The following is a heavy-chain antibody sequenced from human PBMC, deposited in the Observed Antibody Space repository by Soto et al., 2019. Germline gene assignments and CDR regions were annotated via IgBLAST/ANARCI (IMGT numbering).Heavy chain of an antibody. CDR3: ASAGYGDYEGYFDY. CDR2: IYSGGST. J-gene: IGHJ4*02. Sequence: EVQLVESGGGLVQPGGSLRLSCAASGFTVSSNYMSWVRQAPGKGLEWVSVIYSGGSTYYADSVKGRFTISRHNSKNTLYLQMNSLRAEDTAVYYCASAGYGDYEGYFDYWGQGTLVTVSS. CDR1: GFTVSSNY. D-gene: IGHD4-17*01. V-gene: IGHV3-53*04.